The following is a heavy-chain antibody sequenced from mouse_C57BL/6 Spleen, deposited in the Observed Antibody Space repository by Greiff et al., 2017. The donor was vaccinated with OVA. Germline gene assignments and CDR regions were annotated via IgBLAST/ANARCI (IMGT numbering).Heavy chain of an antibody. Sequence: EVQLQQSGPGMVKPSQSLSLTCTVTGYSITSGYDWHWIRHFPGNKLEWMGYISYSGSTNYNPSLKSRISITHDTSKNHFFLKLNSVTTEDTATYYCAREGHGGWFAYWGQGTLVTVSA. CDR2: ISYSGST. J-gene: IGHJ3*01. CDR1: GYSITSGYD. D-gene: IGHD3-1*01. CDR3: AREGHGGWFAY. V-gene: IGHV3-1*01.